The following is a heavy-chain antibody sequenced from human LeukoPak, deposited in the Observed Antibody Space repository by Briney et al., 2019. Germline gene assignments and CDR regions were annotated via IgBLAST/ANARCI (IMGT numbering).Heavy chain of an antibody. V-gene: IGHV4-59*01. Sequence: PSETLSLTCTVSGGSISSYYWSWIRQPPGKGLEWVGYIYYIGKTNYNPSLKSRVTISLDTSKNQVSLILTSVTAADTAVYYCARLAVATTSWFDPWGQGTLVTVSS. D-gene: IGHD2-15*01. CDR2: IYYIGKT. CDR3: ARLAVATTSWFDP. CDR1: GGSISSYY. J-gene: IGHJ5*02.